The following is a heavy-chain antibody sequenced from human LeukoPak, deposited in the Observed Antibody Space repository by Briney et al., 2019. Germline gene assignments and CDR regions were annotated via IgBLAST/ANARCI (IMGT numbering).Heavy chain of an antibody. J-gene: IGHJ5*02. D-gene: IGHD5-24*01. Sequence: SETLSLTCAVYVGSFSGYCWSWVRQPPGKGLEWIGEVNDSGRTNYNPSLENRLTISVDTSKNQFSLKLTSVTAADTGVYYCARYFSDGSVSGPWFDPWGQGTLVTVSS. CDR3: ARYFSDGSVSGPWFDP. CDR1: VGSFSGYC. CDR2: VNDSGRT. V-gene: IGHV4-34*01.